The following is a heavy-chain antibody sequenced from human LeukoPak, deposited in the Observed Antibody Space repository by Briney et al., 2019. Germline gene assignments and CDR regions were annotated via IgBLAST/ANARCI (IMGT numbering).Heavy chain of an antibody. D-gene: IGHD6-13*01. Sequence: PGGSLRLSCAASGFTFSSYGMHWVRQAPGKGLEWVAVISYDGSNKYYADSGKGRFTISRDNSKNTLYLQMNSLRAEDTAVYYCAKDTQGYSSSWYPLYYYYYGMDVWGKGTTVTVSS. CDR1: GFTFSSYG. V-gene: IGHV3-30*18. CDR3: AKDTQGYSSSWYPLYYYYYGMDV. CDR2: ISYDGSNK. J-gene: IGHJ6*04.